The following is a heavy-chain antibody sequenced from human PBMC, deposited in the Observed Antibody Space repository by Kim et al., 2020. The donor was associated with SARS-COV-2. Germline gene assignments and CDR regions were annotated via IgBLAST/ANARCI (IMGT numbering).Heavy chain of an antibody. Sequence: SVKVSCQASGGTFSSYAIIWVRQAPGQGLEWMGRIIPILGIANYAQQFQGRVTITADKSTSTAYMELSSLRSEDTAVYYCARDRRGVATIIYYYYGMDVWGQGTTVTVSS. CDR2: IIPILGIA. CDR3: ARDRRGVATIIYYYYGMDV. D-gene: IGHD5-12*01. J-gene: IGHJ6*02. V-gene: IGHV1-69*04. CDR1: GGTFSSYA.